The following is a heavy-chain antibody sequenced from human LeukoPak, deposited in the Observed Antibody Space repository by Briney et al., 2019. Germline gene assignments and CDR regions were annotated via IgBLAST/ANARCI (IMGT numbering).Heavy chain of an antibody. J-gene: IGHJ4*02. V-gene: IGHV3-7*03. CDR2: IKQDGSEK. Sequence: PGGSLRLSCAASGFTFSSYWMSWVRQAPGKGLEWVANIKQDGSEKYYVDSVKGRFTISRDNAKNTLYLQMNSLRAEDTAVYYCAKPVIGYCSGGSCYGDYWGQGTLVTVSS. CDR1: GFTFSSYW. CDR3: AKPVIGYCSGGSCYGDY. D-gene: IGHD2-15*01.